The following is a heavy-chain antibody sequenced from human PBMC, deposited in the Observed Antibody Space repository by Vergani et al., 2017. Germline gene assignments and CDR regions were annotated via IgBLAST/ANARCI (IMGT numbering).Heavy chain of an antibody. J-gene: IGHJ6*02. V-gene: IGHV1-3*01. CDR1: GYTFTSYA. D-gene: IGHD2-15*01. Sequence: QVQLVQSGAEVKKPGASVKVSCKASGYTFTSYAMHWVRQAPGQRLEWMGWINAGNGNTKYSQKFQGRVTITRDTSASTAYMELSSLRSEDTAVYYCARDGATGYCSGGSCYLGWYYYYGMDVWGQGP. CDR2: INAGNGNT. CDR3: ARDGATGYCSGGSCYLGWYYYYGMDV.